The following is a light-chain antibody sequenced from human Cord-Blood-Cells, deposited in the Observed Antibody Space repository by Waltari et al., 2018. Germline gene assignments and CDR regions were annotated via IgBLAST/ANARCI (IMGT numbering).Light chain of an antibody. CDR2: DAS. Sequence: DIGLTQAPATLSLSPGDRATLHCRAIQSVSSYLAWYQQKPRQAPRLLISDASNRATGIPATFSGSGSGTDFTLTISSLEHEDFAVYYCQQRSNWPVYTFGEGTKLEIK. J-gene: IGKJ2*01. V-gene: IGKV3-11*01. CDR3: QQRSNWPVYT. CDR1: QSVSSY.